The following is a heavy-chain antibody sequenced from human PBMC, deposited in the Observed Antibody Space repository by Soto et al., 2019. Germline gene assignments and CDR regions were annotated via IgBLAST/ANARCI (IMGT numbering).Heavy chain of an antibody. J-gene: IGHJ4*02. CDR2: ISGSGGST. D-gene: IGHD6-6*01. CDR1: GFTFSSYA. V-gene: IGHV3-23*01. Sequence: GGSLRLSCAASGFTFSSYAMSWVRQAPGKGLEWVSAISGSGGSTYYADSVKGRFTISRDNSKNTLYLQMNSLRAEDTAVYYCAKDLEQLVLRAMMFDYWGQGTLVTVSS. CDR3: AKDLEQLVLRAMMFDY.